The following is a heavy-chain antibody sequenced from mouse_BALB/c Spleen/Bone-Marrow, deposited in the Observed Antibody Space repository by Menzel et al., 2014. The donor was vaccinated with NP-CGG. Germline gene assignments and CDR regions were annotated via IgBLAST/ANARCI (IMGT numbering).Heavy chain of an antibody. CDR2: ISSGSTAI. V-gene: IGHV5-17*02. J-gene: IGHJ1*01. D-gene: IGHD4-1*01. CDR1: GFTFSSFG. Sequence: EVMLVESGGGSVQPGGSRKLSCAASGFTFSSFGMHWVRQAPEKGLEWAAYISSGSTAIFYADTVKGRFTISRDNPKNTLFLQMTSLRSEDTAMYYCTRGGNWDDFDVWGAGTSVTVSS. CDR3: TRGGNWDDFDV.